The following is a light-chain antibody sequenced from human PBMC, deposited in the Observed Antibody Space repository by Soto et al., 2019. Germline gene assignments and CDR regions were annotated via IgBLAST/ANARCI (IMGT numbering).Light chain of an antibody. Sequence: DIQMTQSPSTLSASVGDRVTITCRASQSNSSWLAWYQQKPGKAPKLLIYDASSLESGVPSRFSGSGSGTEFTLTISSLQPDDFATYYCQQYNSYSRTFGQGTKVDIK. CDR1: QSNSSW. CDR2: DAS. J-gene: IGKJ1*01. CDR3: QQYNSYSRT. V-gene: IGKV1-5*01.